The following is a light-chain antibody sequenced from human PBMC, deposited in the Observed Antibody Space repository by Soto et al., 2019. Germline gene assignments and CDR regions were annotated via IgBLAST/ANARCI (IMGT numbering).Light chain of an antibody. J-gene: IGKJ1*01. CDR1: QSLLHSNGYNY. CDR2: LGS. V-gene: IGKV2-28*01. Sequence: DIVMTQSPLSLPVTPGEPASISCRSSQSLLHSNGYNYLDWYLQKPGQSPQLLIYLGSNRASGVPDRFSGSGSGTDFTLKISRVEAEDVGIYYCMQDIQTPRTFGQGTKVAIK. CDR3: MQDIQTPRT.